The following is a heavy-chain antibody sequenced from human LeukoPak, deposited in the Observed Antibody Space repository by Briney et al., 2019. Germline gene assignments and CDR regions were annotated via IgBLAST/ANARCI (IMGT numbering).Heavy chain of an antibody. CDR1: GFTFNRFY. Sequence: GGSLRLSCSASGFTFNRFYLHWVRQAQGQGLEFVSHISSNGATTYYADSVKGRFTISRDSSKNTLYLQMSSLRADDTAVYYCVKDRSIAAPNNDFFDSWGQGALVTVSS. J-gene: IGHJ4*02. CDR2: ISSNGATT. D-gene: IGHD6-6*01. CDR3: VKDRSIAAPNNDFFDS. V-gene: IGHV3-64D*06.